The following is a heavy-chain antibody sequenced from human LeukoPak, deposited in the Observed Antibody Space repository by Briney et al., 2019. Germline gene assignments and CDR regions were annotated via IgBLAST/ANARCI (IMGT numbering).Heavy chain of an antibody. D-gene: IGHD6-25*01. J-gene: IGHJ2*01. V-gene: IGHV4-4*07. Sequence: SETLSLTCTVSGGSISSYYWSWIRQPAGKGLEWIGRIYTSGSTNYNPSLKSRVTMSVDTSKNQFSLKLKLTAVTAADTAMYYCARELVAADYWYFDLWGRGTLVTVSS. CDR2: IYTSGST. CDR3: ARELVAADYWYFDL. CDR1: GGSISSYY.